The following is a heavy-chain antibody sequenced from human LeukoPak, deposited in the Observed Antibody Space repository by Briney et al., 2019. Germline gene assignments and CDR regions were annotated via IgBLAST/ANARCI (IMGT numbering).Heavy chain of an antibody. CDR3: ARDRGFGSYGYPPLDY. J-gene: IGHJ4*02. CDR2: ISSSSSYI. Sequence: GGSLRLSCAASGFTFSSYSTNWVRQAPGKGLEWVSSISSSSSYIYYADSVKGRFTISRDNAKNSLYLQMNSLRAEDTAVYYCARDRGFGSYGYPPLDYWGQGTLVTVSS. V-gene: IGHV3-21*01. CDR1: GFTFSSYS. D-gene: IGHD5-18*01.